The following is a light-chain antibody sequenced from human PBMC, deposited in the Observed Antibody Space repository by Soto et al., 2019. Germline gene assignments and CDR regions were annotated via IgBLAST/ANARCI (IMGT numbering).Light chain of an antibody. V-gene: IGLV2-14*01. CDR1: SSDVGGYNY. CDR3: SSFTSNTTRYV. J-gene: IGLJ1*01. CDR2: EVT. Sequence: QSVLTQPASVSGSPGQSITISCTGTSSDVGGYNYVSWYQQHPGKAPKLMIYEVTNRPSGVSNRFSGSKSGNTASLTISGLQAEDEADYYCSSFTSNTTRYVFGPGTKATVL.